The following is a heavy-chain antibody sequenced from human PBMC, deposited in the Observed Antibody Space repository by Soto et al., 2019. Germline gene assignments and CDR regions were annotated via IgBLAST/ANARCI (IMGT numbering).Heavy chain of an antibody. Sequence: QVQLVQSGAEVKKPGASVKVSCKASGYTVPSYGISWVRQAPGQGLAWMGWISSYNGTTNYAQKLQGRVTMTTDTSKSTAYMELRSLRSDDTAVYYCARLKYDILTGYQSVLDYWGQGTLVTVSS. D-gene: IGHD3-9*01. V-gene: IGHV1-18*01. J-gene: IGHJ4*02. CDR2: ISSYNGTT. CDR1: GYTVPSYG. CDR3: ARLKYDILTGYQSVLDY.